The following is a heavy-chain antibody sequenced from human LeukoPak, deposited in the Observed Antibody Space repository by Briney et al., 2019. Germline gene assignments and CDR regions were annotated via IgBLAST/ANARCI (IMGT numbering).Heavy chain of an antibody. J-gene: IGHJ5*02. CDR2: INHSGST. CDR1: GGSFSGYY. D-gene: IGHD6-6*01. CDR3: ARDRGDWYSSSSWFDP. V-gene: IGHV4-34*01. Sequence: NPSETLSLTCAVYGGSFSGYYWSWIRQPPGKGLEWIGEINHSGSTNYNPSLKSRATISVDTSKNQFSLKLSSVTAADTAVYYCARDRGDWYSSSSWFDPWGQGTLVTVSS.